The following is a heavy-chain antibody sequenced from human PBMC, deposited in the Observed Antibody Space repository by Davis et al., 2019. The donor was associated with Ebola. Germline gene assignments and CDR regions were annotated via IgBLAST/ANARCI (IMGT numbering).Heavy chain of an antibody. J-gene: IGHJ4*02. CDR3: ARGEAVAAPSGGD. D-gene: IGHD6-19*01. Sequence: AASVKVSCKASGYTFTGYYMHWVRQAPGQGLEWMGRIIPILGIANYAQKFQGRVTITADKSTSTAYMELSSLRSEDTAVYYCARGEAVAAPSGGDWGQGTLVTVSS. CDR1: GYTFTGYY. V-gene: IGHV1-69*04. CDR2: IIPILGIA.